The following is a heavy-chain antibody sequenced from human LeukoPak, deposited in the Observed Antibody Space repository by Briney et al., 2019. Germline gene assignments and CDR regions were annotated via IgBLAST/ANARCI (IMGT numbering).Heavy chain of an antibody. CDR1: GFTFSSYD. D-gene: IGHD6-25*01. CDR3: ARGAGPRYYGMDV. Sequence: PGVSLRLSCAASGFTFSSYDMHWVRQATGKGLEWVSAIGTAGDTYYPGSVKGRFTISRENAKNSLYLQMNSLRAGDTAVYYCARGAGPRYYGMDVWGQGTTVTVSS. V-gene: IGHV3-13*01. J-gene: IGHJ6*02. CDR2: IGTAGDT.